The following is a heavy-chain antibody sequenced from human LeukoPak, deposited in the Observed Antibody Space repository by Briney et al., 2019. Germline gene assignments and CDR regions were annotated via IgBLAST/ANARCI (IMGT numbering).Heavy chain of an antibody. CDR1: GGSISSSSYY. CDR3: ARGEYSSGWKGY. Sequence: PSETLSLTCTVSGGSISSSSYYWGWIRQPPGKGLEWIGSIYYSGSTYYNPSLKSRVTISVDTSKNQFSLKLSSVTAADTAVYYCARGEYSSGWKGYWGQGTLVTVSS. J-gene: IGHJ4*02. V-gene: IGHV4-39*07. D-gene: IGHD6-19*01. CDR2: IYYSGST.